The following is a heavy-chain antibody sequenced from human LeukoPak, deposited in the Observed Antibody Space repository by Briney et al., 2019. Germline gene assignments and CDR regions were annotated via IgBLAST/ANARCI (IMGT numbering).Heavy chain of an antibody. D-gene: IGHD6-19*01. CDR1: GGSISSSSYY. Sequence: SETLSLTCTVSGGSISSSSYYWGWICQPPGKGLEWIGSIYYSGSTYYNPSLKSRVTISVDTSKNQFSLKLSSVTAADTAVYYCASYSSGWTVKRDAFDIWGQGTMVTVSS. J-gene: IGHJ3*02. V-gene: IGHV4-39*01. CDR3: ASYSSGWTVKRDAFDI. CDR2: IYYSGST.